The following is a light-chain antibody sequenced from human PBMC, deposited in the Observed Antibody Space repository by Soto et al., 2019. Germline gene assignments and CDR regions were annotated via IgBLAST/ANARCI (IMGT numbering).Light chain of an antibody. CDR2: GAS. Sequence: EIVLTQFPGTLSLSPGERATLSCRASQSVSSSYLAWYQQKPGQAPRLLIYGASARATGIPDRFSGSGSGTDFTLTISRLEPEDFAVYYCQQYPGYTFGQGTKLEIK. CDR3: QQYPGYT. J-gene: IGKJ2*01. V-gene: IGKV3-20*01. CDR1: QSVSSSY.